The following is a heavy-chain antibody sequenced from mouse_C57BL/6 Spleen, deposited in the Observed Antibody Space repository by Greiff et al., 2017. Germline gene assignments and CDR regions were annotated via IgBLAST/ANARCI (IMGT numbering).Heavy chain of an antibody. D-gene: IGHD3-2*02. CDR1: GFTFTDYY. J-gene: IGHJ3*01. Sequence: EVQGVESGGGLVQPGGSLSLSCAASGFTFTDYYMSWVRQPPGKALEWLGFIRNKANGYTTEYSASVKGRFTISRDNSQSILYLQMDALRAEDRSTYYCARSLDLSGPVWCAYWGQGTLVTVSA. V-gene: IGHV7-3*01. CDR2: IRNKANGYTT. CDR3: ARSLDLSGPVWCAY.